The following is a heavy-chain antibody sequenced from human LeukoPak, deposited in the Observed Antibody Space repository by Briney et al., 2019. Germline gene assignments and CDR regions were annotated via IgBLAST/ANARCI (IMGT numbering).Heavy chain of an antibody. V-gene: IGHV3-7*03. CDR3: ARAKGAAGTYLFDY. Sequence: GGSLRLSCAASRFTFITYWMSWVRQAPGKGLEWVANMKQDGSEKYYVDSVKGRFTISRDNAKNSLYLQMNSLRVEDTAVYYCARAKGAAGTYLFDYWGQGTLVTVSS. CDR1: RFTFITYW. D-gene: IGHD6-13*01. CDR2: MKQDGSEK. J-gene: IGHJ4*02.